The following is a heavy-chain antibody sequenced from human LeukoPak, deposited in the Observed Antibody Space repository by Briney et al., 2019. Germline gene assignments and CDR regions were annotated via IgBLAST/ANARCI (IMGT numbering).Heavy chain of an antibody. V-gene: IGHV1-69*04. J-gene: IGHJ4*02. Sequence: SVKVSCKASGGTFSSYAISWVRQAPGQGLEWMGRIIPILGIANYAQKFQGRVTITADKSASTAYMELSSLRSEDTAVYYCASDDNRTDWGQGTLVTVSS. CDR1: GGTFSSYA. CDR2: IIPILGIA. CDR3: ASDDNRTD.